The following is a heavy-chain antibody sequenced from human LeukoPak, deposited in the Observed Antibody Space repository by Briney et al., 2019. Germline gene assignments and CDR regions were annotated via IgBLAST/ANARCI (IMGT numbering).Heavy chain of an antibody. CDR3: VAGHVLLWLGSEADYYYGMDV. Sequence: GGSLRLSCSAPGFTFSSYAMHWVRQAPGKGLEYVSAISSNGGSTYYADSVKGRFTISRDNSKNTLYLQMSSLRAEDTAVYYCVAGHVLLWLGSEADYYYGMDVWGKGTTVTVSS. CDR2: ISSNGGST. J-gene: IGHJ6*04. CDR1: GFTFSSYA. V-gene: IGHV3-64D*06. D-gene: IGHD3-10*01.